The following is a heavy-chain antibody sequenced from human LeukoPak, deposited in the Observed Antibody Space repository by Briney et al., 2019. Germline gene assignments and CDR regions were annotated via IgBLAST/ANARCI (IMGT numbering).Heavy chain of an antibody. V-gene: IGHV1-8*02. CDR2: MNPDSGNT. CDR1: GYTFTSYG. Sequence: GASVKVSCKASGYTFTSYGISWVRQATGQGLEWMGWMNPDSGNTGYAQKFQGRVTMTRNTSTNIAYMELSILRSEDTAVYFCATQTGNHWYLDLWGPGTLVTASS. CDR3: ATQTGNHWYLDL. J-gene: IGHJ2*01.